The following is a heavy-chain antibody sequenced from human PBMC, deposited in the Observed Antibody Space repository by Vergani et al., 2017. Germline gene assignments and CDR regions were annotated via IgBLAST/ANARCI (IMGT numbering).Heavy chain of an antibody. J-gene: IGHJ2*01. CDR3: ARDXSDYGDYARPGRTTYFDL. V-gene: IGHV1-69*01. D-gene: IGHD4-17*01. CDR2: IIPIFGTA. Sequence: QVQLVQSGAEVKKPGSSVKVSCKASGGTFSSYAISWVRQAPGQGLEWMGGIIPIFGTANHAQKFQGRVTITADESTSTAYMELSSLRSEDTAVYYCARDXSDYGDYARPGRTTYFDLGGRGTLVTVSS. CDR1: GGTFSSYA.